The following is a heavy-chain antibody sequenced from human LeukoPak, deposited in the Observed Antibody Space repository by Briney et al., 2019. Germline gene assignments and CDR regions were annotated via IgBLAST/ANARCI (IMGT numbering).Heavy chain of an antibody. Sequence: SETLSLTCAVYGGSFSGYYWSWIRQPPGKGLEWIGEINHSGSTNYNPSLKSRVTISVDTSKNQSSLKLSSVTAADTAVYYCAVAAAGLFDYWGQGTLVTVSS. CDR2: INHSGST. J-gene: IGHJ4*02. V-gene: IGHV4-34*01. CDR3: AVAAAGLFDY. D-gene: IGHD6-13*01. CDR1: GGSFSGYY.